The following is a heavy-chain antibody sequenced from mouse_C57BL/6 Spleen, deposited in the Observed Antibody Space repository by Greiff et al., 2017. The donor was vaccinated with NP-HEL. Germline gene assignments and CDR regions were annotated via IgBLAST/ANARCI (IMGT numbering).Heavy chain of an antibody. CDR3: ARDDYDPCAY. CDR1: GFNIQNTY. J-gene: IGHJ3*01. V-gene: IGHV14-3*01. Sequence: EVQLQQSVAELVRPGASVKLSCTASGFNIQNTYMHWVKQRPEQGLEWIGRIDPANGNTKYAPKFQGKATITADTSSNTAYLQLSSLTSEDTAIYYCARDDYDPCAYWGQGTLVTVSA. D-gene: IGHD2-4*01. CDR2: IDPANGNT.